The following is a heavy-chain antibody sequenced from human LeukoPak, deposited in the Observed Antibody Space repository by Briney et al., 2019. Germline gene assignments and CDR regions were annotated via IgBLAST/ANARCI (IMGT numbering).Heavy chain of an antibody. J-gene: IGHJ4*02. Sequence: SETLSLTCTVSGGSISSYYWSWIRQPLGKGLEWIGDIYYSGSTNYNPSLKSRVTISVDTSKNQFSLKLSSVTAADTAVYYCARAGLSGYYYYFDYWGQGTLVTVSS. CDR1: GGSISSYY. CDR2: IYYSGST. CDR3: ARAGLSGYYYYFDY. V-gene: IGHV4-59*01. D-gene: IGHD3-22*01.